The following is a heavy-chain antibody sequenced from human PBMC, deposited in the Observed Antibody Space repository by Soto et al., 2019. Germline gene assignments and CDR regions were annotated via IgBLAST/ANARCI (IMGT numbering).Heavy chain of an antibody. CDR3: ARERSDYYDSSGYYALFDY. V-gene: IGHV4-31*03. D-gene: IGHD3-22*01. J-gene: IGHJ4*02. CDR2: IYYSGST. Sequence: SETLSLTCTVSGGSISSGGYYWSWIRQHPGKGLEWIGYIYYSGSTYYNPSLKSRVTISVDTSKNQFSLKLSSVTAADTAVYYCARERSDYYDSSGYYALFDYWGQGTLVTVSS. CDR1: GGSISSGGYY.